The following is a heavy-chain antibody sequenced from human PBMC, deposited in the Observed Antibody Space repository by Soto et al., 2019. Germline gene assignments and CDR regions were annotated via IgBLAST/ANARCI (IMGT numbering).Heavy chain of an antibody. CDR3: ARGSGATRTFGY. Sequence: PGGSLRLSCAASGFTVSSNYMSWVRQAPGKGLEWVSIIYSGGGTYYADSVKGRFIISRDNSKNTVDLQMNSLRGEDMAVYYCARGSGATRTFGYWGQGTLVTVSS. CDR1: GFTVSSNY. J-gene: IGHJ4*02. D-gene: IGHD3-16*01. V-gene: IGHV3-53*01. CDR2: IYSGGGT.